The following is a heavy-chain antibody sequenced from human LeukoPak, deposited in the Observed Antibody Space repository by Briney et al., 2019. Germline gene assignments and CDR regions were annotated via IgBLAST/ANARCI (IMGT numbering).Heavy chain of an antibody. CDR2: ISGSGGSST. D-gene: IGHD6-19*01. Sequence: PGGSLRLSCAASGFTFSSYAMSWVRQAPGKGLEWVSTISGSGGSSTYYADSVKGRFTISRDNSKNTLYLQMNSLRAEDTAVYYCARADQWLTPYYFDYWGQGTLVTVSS. CDR1: GFTFSSYA. CDR3: ARADQWLTPYYFDY. J-gene: IGHJ4*02. V-gene: IGHV3-23*01.